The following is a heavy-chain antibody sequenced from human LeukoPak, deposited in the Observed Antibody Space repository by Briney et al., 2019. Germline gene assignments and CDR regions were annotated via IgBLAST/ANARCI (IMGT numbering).Heavy chain of an antibody. D-gene: IGHD3-3*01. CDR2: ISGSGNST. Sequence: TGGSLRLSCAASGFTFSSYWMSWVRQTPGKGLECVSAISGSGNSTYYADSVKGRFTISRDNSKNTLYLQMSSLRAEDTAVYYCAKYDRYDAGFDYWGQGTLVTVSS. J-gene: IGHJ4*02. CDR3: AKYDRYDAGFDY. CDR1: GFTFSSYW. V-gene: IGHV3-23*01.